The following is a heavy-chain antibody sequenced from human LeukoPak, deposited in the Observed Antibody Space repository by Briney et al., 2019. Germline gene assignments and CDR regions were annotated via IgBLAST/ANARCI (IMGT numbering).Heavy chain of an antibody. CDR2: VSGSGGST. D-gene: IGHD1-20*01. Sequence: GGSLRLSCAASGFSFSSYAMSWVRQAPGKGLEWVSTVSGSGGSTYYADSVKGRFTISRDNSKNTLYLQMNSLRAEDTAVYCCAKDNRGDNWNDLAIDYWGQGTLVTVSS. CDR1: GFSFSSYA. J-gene: IGHJ4*02. V-gene: IGHV3-23*01. CDR3: AKDNRGDNWNDLAIDY.